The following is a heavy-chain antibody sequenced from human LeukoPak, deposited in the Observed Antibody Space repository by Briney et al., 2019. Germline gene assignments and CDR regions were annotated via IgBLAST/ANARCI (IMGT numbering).Heavy chain of an antibody. V-gene: IGHV3-20*04. Sequence: SGGSLRLSCAASGFTFDDYGMSWVRQAPGKGLEWVSGINWSGGSTGYADSVKGRFTISRDNSKNTLYLQMNSLRAEDTAVYYCAKDFNIVVVVAATDAFDIWGQGTMVTVSS. D-gene: IGHD2-15*01. CDR1: GFTFDDYG. CDR2: INWSGGST. J-gene: IGHJ3*02. CDR3: AKDFNIVVVVAATDAFDI.